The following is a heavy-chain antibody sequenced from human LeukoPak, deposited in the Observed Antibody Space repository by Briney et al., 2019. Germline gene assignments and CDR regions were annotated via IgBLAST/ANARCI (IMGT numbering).Heavy chain of an antibody. CDR2: ISAYNGNT. D-gene: IGHD3-10*01. CDR3: ARVPPPLERFGEADY. V-gene: IGHV1-18*01. CDR1: GYTFTSYG. J-gene: IGHJ4*02. Sequence: PGASVKVSCKASGYTFTSYGISWVRQAPGQGLEWMGWISAYNGNTNYAQKLQGRVTMTTDTSTSTAYMELRSLRSDDTAVYYCARVPPPLERFGEADYWGQGTLVTVSS.